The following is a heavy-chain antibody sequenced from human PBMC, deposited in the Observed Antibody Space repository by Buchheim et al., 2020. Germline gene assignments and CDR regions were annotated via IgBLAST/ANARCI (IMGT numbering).Heavy chain of an antibody. Sequence: QLQLQESGPGLVKPSETLSLTCTVSGGSISSSSYYWGWIRQPPGKGLEWIGSIYYSGSTYYNPSLKSRVTISVDTSKNQFSLKLSSVTAADTAVYYCARQTYYYDSSGYYYYLFDYWGQGTL. D-gene: IGHD3-22*01. J-gene: IGHJ4*02. V-gene: IGHV4-39*01. CDR1: GGSISSSSYY. CDR3: ARQTYYYDSSGYYYYLFDY. CDR2: IYYSGST.